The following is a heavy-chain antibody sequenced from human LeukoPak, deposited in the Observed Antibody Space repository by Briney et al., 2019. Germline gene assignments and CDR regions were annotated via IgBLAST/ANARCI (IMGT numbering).Heavy chain of an antibody. V-gene: IGHV2-5*02. CDR1: GLSLSPTGVG. CDR3: AHSIVRGRSPPFDY. CDR2: IYWDDGK. Sequence: SGPTLVNPTRTLTLTCTFSGLSLSPTGVGVAWIRQPPGKALEWLALIYWDDGKRYSPSLKSRLTIAKDTSKNQVVLTMTNMDPVDTATYYCAHSIVRGRSPPFDYWGQGTLVTVSS. D-gene: IGHD3-10*01. J-gene: IGHJ4*02.